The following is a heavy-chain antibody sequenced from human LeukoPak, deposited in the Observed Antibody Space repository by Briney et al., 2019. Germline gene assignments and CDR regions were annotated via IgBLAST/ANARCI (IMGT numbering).Heavy chain of an antibody. D-gene: IGHD6-19*01. V-gene: IGHV3-21*01. CDR3: ARDGYSSGRYAFDI. J-gene: IGHJ3*02. Sequence: GGSLRLSCAASGFTFSIYSMNWVRQAPGKGLEWVSSISSSSYIYYADSVKGRFTISRDNAKNSLYLQMNSLRAEDTAVYYCARDGYSSGRYAFDIWGQGTMVTVSS. CDR1: GFTFSIYS. CDR2: ISSSSYI.